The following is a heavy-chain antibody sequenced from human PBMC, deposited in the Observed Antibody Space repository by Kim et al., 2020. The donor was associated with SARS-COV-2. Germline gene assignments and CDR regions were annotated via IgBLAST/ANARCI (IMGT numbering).Heavy chain of an antibody. J-gene: IGHJ4*02. Sequence: YGAAGKDRFTISRDNSKNTLYLQMNSLRAEDTAVYYCARIGNGDYYFDYWGQGTLVTVSS. V-gene: IGHV3-30*01. CDR3: ARIGNGDYYFDY. D-gene: IGHD4-17*01.